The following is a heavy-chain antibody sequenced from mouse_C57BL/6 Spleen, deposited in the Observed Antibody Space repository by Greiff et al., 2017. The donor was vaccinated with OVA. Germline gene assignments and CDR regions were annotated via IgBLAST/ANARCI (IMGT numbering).Heavy chain of an antibody. J-gene: IGHJ1*03. V-gene: IGHV3-6*01. CDR3: ARNYYGSSYVGFWYFDV. D-gene: IGHD1-1*01. CDR1: GYSITSGYS. CDR2: ISYDGSN. Sequence: EVKLMESGPGLVKPSQSLSLTCSVTGYSITSGYSWTWIRQFPGNKLEWMGYISYDGSNNYNPSLKNRISITRDTSKNQFFLKLNSVTTEDTATYYCARNYYGSSYVGFWYFDVWGTGTTVTVSS.